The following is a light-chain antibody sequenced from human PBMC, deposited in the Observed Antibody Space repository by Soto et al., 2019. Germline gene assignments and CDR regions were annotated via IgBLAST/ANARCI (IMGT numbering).Light chain of an antibody. CDR3: CSYTSSTTWV. Sequence: QSVLTQPASVSGSPGQSITISCSGTSSDIGGHDDVSWYQQHPGKVPKLLLYGVTDRPSGVSDRFSGSKSGNVASLTISGLQAEDEADYYCCSYTSSTTWVFGGGTKVTVL. CDR1: SSDIGGHDD. CDR2: GVT. V-gene: IGLV2-14*03. J-gene: IGLJ3*02.